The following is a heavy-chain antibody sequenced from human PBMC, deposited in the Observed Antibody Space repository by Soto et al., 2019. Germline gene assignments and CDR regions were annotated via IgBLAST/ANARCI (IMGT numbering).Heavy chain of an antibody. J-gene: IGHJ3*02. CDR1: GYSFTSYW. CDR3: ARHDYYDSSGLSGYAFDI. Sequence: GESLKISCKGSGYSFTSYWISWVRQMPGKGLEWMGRIDPSDSYTNYSPSFQGHVTISADKSISTAYLQWSSLKASDTAMYYCARHDYYDSSGLSGYAFDIWGQGTMVTV. CDR2: IDPSDSYT. D-gene: IGHD3-22*01. V-gene: IGHV5-10-1*01.